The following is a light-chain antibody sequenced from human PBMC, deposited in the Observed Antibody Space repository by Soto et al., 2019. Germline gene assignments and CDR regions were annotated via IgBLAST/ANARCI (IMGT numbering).Light chain of an antibody. V-gene: IGKV3-20*01. CDR2: GAS. J-gene: IGKJ1*01. CDR1: QSVSSSY. Sequence: EIVFAQSPGTPSLSPGERATPSRRASQSVSSSYLAWYQQKPGQAPRLLIYGASSRATGIPDRFSGSGSGTDFTLTISRLEPEDFAVYYCQQYGSSPWTFGQGTKVDIK. CDR3: QQYGSSPWT.